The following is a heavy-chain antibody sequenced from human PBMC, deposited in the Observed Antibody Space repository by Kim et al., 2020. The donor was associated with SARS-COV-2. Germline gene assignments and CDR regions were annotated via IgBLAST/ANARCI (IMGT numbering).Heavy chain of an antibody. J-gene: IGHJ5*02. V-gene: IGHV4-31*02. D-gene: IGHD2-2*01. CDR3: ARVICSSTSCYVHWFDP. Sequence: LKSRVTISVDTPKNQFSLKLSSVTAADTAVYYCARVICSSTSCYVHWFDPWGQGTLVTVSS.